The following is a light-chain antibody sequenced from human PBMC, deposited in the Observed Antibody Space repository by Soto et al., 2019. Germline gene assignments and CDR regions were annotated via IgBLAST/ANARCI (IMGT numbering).Light chain of an antibody. CDR3: QAWDSSTVV. CDR1: KLGDEY. J-gene: IGLJ2*01. V-gene: IGLV3-1*01. Sequence: SYELTQPPSVSVSPGQTASITCSGDKLGDEYASWYQQKPGQSPVLVIYQDIKRPSGIPERFSGSNSGNSATLTISGTQAMDEADYYCQAWDSSTVVFGGGTQLTVL. CDR2: QDI.